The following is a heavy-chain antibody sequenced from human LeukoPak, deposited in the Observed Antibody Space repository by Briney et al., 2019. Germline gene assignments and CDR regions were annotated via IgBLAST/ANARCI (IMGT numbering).Heavy chain of an antibody. CDR2: IYTSGST. J-gene: IGHJ4*02. CDR1: GGSISSYY. Sequence: SETLSLTCTVSGGSISSYYWSWIRQPPGKGLEWIGYIYTSGSTDSNPSLKSRATLSVDTSKNQFSLKLSSVTAADTAVYYCARHVRGNELPWGQGTLVTVSS. D-gene: IGHD5-12*01. V-gene: IGHV4-4*09. CDR3: ARHVRGNELP.